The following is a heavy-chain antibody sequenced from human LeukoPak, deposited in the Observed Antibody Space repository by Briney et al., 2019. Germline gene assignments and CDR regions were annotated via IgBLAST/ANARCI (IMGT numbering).Heavy chain of an antibody. Sequence: GGSLRLSCAASGFTFSSYEMNWVRQAPGKGLEWVSYISSSGSTIYYADSVKGRFSISRDNAKNSLYLQMNTLRAEDTAVYYCARDEYIHGDLTNFDSWGQGTLVIVSS. CDR1: GFTFSSYE. J-gene: IGHJ4*02. CDR3: ARDEYIHGDLTNFDS. CDR2: ISSSGSTI. D-gene: IGHD4-17*01. V-gene: IGHV3-48*03.